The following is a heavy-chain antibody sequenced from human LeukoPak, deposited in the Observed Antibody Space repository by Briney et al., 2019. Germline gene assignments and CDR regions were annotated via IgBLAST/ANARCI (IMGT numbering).Heavy chain of an antibody. Sequence: GGSLRLSCAASGFTFSDSAMHWVRQAPGKGLEWVGHIGNKVSNYGTEYAPSLRGRFTISRDDSEDTAYLQVDSLKTEDTAVYYCAGNYNSWTGLNYWGQGTLVTVSS. CDR1: GFTFSDSA. J-gene: IGHJ4*02. V-gene: IGHV3-73*01. CDR2: IGNKVSNYGT. D-gene: IGHD1-1*01. CDR3: AGNYNSWTGLNY.